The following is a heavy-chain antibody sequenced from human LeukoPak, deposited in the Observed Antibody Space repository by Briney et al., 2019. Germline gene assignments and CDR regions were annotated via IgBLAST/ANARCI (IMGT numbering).Heavy chain of an antibody. CDR2: ISSSSSYK. Sequence: GGSLRLSCAASGFTFSSYSMNWVRQAPGKGLEWVSSISSSSSYKYYADSVKGRFTISRDNAKNSLYLQMNSLRAEDTAVYYCARVSPRGGLGDYWGQGTLVTVSS. CDR3: ARVSPRGGLGDY. J-gene: IGHJ4*02. V-gene: IGHV3-21*01. CDR1: GFTFSSYS. D-gene: IGHD3-16*01.